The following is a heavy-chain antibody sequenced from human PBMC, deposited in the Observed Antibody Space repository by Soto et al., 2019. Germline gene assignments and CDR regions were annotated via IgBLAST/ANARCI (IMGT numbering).Heavy chain of an antibody. D-gene: IGHD1-26*01. J-gene: IGHJ4*02. V-gene: IGHV1-2*02. CDR3: ARAQNIVGATTPVGY. CDR1: GSTFTGYH. CDR2: INPNSGGT. Sequence: ASVKVSCKASGSTFTGYHMHWVRQAPGQGLEWMGWINPNSGGTNYAQKFQGRVTMTRDTSISTAYMELSRLRSDDTAVYYCARAQNIVGATTPVGYWGQGTLVTVSS.